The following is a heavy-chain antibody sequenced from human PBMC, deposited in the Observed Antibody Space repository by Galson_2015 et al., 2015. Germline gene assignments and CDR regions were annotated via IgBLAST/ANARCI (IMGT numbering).Heavy chain of an antibody. CDR1: GGTFSSYA. V-gene: IGHV1-69*13. CDR2: IIPIFGTA. D-gene: IGHD5-18*01. CDR3: ASLITRGYSYGSSYYYMDV. Sequence: SVKVSCKASGGTFSSYAISWVRQAPGQGLEWMGGIIPIFGTANYAQKFQGRVTITADESTSTAYMELSSLRSEDTAVYYCASLITRGYSYGSSYYYMDVWGKGTTVTVSS. J-gene: IGHJ6*03.